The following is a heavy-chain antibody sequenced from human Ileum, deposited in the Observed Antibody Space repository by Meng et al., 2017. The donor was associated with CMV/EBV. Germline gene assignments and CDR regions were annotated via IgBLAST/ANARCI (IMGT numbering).Heavy chain of an antibody. V-gene: IGHV3-15*01. Sequence: VVLGGGWVKPVGPLRFFCVASGITFSNAWMSWVRQAPGKGLEWVARIKSKIDGGTSDYAAPVKGRFTISRDDSKNTIYLEMNSLKIEDTAVYYCTPQNAYWGQGTLVTVSS. J-gene: IGHJ4*02. CDR2: IKSKIDGGTS. CDR1: GITFSNAW. D-gene: IGHD2/OR15-2a*01. CDR3: TPQNAY.